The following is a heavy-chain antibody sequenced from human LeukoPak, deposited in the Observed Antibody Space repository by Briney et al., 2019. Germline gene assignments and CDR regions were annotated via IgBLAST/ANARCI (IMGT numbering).Heavy chain of an antibody. J-gene: IGHJ4*02. Sequence: ASVKVSCKASGYTFTGYYMHWVRQAPGQGLEWMGWINPNSGGTNYAQKFQGRVTMTRDTSISTAYMELSSLRSEDTAVYYCARGAQRGYSSSWPLLVDYWGQGTLVTVSS. CDR2: INPNSGGT. CDR3: ARGAQRGYSSSWPLLVDY. V-gene: IGHV1-2*02. D-gene: IGHD6-13*01. CDR1: GYTFTGYY.